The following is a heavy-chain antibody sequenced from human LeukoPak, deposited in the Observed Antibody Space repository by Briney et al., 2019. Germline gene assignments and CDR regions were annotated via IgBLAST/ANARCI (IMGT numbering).Heavy chain of an antibody. CDR3: TTSIVVVPDATAGY. CDR1: GFTFSNAW. V-gene: IGHV3-15*01. Sequence: GGSLRPSCAASGFTFSNAWMSWVRQAPGKGLEWVGRIKSKTDGGTTDYAAPVKGRFTISRDDSKNTLYLQMNSLKTEDTAVYYCTTSIVVVPDATAGYWGQGTLVTVSS. J-gene: IGHJ4*02. CDR2: IKSKTDGGTT. D-gene: IGHD2-2*01.